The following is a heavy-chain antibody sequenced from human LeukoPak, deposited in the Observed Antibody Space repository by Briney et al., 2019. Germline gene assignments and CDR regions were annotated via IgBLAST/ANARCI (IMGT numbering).Heavy chain of an antibody. CDR2: INPNSGGA. J-gene: IGHJ4*02. D-gene: IGHD5-12*01. V-gene: IGHV1-2*02. CDR1: GYTFTGYY. Sequence: EASVKVSCKASGYTFTGYYMHWVRQAPGQGLEWMGWINPNSGGANYAQKFQGRVTMTRDTSISTAYMELSRLRSDDTAVYYCARGNLVLLGVATIPIDYWGQGTLVTVSS. CDR3: ARGNLVLLGVATIPIDY.